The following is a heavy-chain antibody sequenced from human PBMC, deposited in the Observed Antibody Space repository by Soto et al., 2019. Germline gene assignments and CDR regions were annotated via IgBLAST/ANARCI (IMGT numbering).Heavy chain of an antibody. J-gene: IGHJ6*02. CDR2: INSICGKT. Sequence: GASVKVSCKASGYTFTSYDINWVRQATGQGLEWMGGINSICGKTNYAQKFQGRVTITADESMSTAYMELSSLRSEDTAVYYCAARYYPRDYYYGMDVWGQGTTVTVSS. CDR3: AARYYPRDYYYGMDV. D-gene: IGHD1-26*01. V-gene: IGHV1-69*13. CDR1: GYTFTSYD.